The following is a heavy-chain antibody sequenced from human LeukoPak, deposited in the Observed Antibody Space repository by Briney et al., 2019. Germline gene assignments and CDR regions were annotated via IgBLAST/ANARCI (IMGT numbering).Heavy chain of an antibody. J-gene: IGHJ6*02. CDR1: GFTFSDYY. Sequence: GGSLRLSCAASGFTFSDYYMSWIRQAPGKGLEWVSYISSSGSTIYYADSVKGRLTISRDNAKNSLYLQMNSLRAEDTAVYYCARGTYYYGSGSSNYYYYYGMDVWGQGTTVTVSS. V-gene: IGHV3-11*01. CDR2: ISSSGSTI. CDR3: ARGTYYYGSGSSNYYYYYGMDV. D-gene: IGHD3-10*01.